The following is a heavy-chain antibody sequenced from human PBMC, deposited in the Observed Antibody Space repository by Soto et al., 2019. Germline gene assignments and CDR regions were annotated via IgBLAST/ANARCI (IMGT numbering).Heavy chain of an antibody. CDR2: IYRGGSTV. V-gene: IGHV3-11*01. Sequence: QVQLVESGGGLVKPGGSPRLSCAASGFTFSDFHMSWIRQAPGKGLEWISYIYRGGSTVYYADSVKGRFTISRDNAKNSLYLQMNSLRVEDTALYYCAKRIVGTTGHAFDVWGQGTTVTVSS. J-gene: IGHJ6*02. CDR3: AKRIVGTTGHAFDV. D-gene: IGHD1-26*01. CDR1: GFTFSDFH.